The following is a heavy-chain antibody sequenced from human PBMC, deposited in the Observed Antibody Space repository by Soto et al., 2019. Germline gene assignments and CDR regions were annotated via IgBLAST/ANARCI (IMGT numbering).Heavy chain of an antibody. CDR3: ARAGRDYDFWSGYLGLDYYYYGMDV. J-gene: IGHJ6*02. V-gene: IGHV3-74*01. CDR2: INSDGSST. CDR1: GFTFSSYW. D-gene: IGHD3-3*01. Sequence: GGSLRLSCAASGFTFSSYWMHWVRQAPGKGLVWVSRINSDGSSTSYADSVKGRFTISRDNAKNTLYLQMNSLRAEDTAVYYCARAGRDYDFWSGYLGLDYYYYGMDVWGQGTTVTVSS.